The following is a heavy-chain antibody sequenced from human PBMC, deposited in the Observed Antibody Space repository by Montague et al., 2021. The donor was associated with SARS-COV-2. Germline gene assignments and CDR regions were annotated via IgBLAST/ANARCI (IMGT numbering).Heavy chain of an antibody. CDR1: GFTFDDYA. CDR3: AFYGDYALDY. D-gene: IGHD4-17*01. Sequence: SLRLSCADSGFTFDDYAMHWVRQAPGKGLEWVSGISWNSGSIGYADSVKGRFTISRDNAKNSLYLQMNSLRAEDTALYYFAFYGDYALDYWGQGTLVTVSS. V-gene: IGHV3-9*01. CDR2: ISWNSGSI. J-gene: IGHJ4*02.